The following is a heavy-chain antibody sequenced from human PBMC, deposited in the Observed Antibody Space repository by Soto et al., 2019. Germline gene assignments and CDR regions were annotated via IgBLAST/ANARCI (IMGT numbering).Heavy chain of an antibody. D-gene: IGHD3-22*01. V-gene: IGHV4-30-2*01. J-gene: IGHJ1*01. CDR3: ASEGYYYDSSGYQYFQH. Sequence: SETLSLTCAVSGGSISSGGYSWSWIRQPPGKGLEWIGYIYHSGSTYYNPSLKSRVTISVDRSKNQFSLKLSSVTAADTAVYYGASEGYYYDSSGYQYFQHWCQGTRVTVSS. CDR1: GGSISSGGYS. CDR2: IYHSGST.